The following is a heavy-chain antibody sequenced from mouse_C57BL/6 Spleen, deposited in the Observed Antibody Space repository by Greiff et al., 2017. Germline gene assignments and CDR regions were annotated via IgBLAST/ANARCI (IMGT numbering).Heavy chain of an antibody. D-gene: IGHD4-1*01. V-gene: IGHV5-4*01. CDR1: GFTFSSYA. CDR2: ISDGGSYT. CDR3: ARDPNWDY. Sequence: EVQLQESGGGLVKPGGSLKLSCAASGFTFSSYAMSWVRQTPEKRLEWVATISDGGSYTYYPDNVKGRFTISRDNAKNNLYLQMSHLKSEDTAMYYCARDPNWDYWGQGTTLTVSS. J-gene: IGHJ2*01.